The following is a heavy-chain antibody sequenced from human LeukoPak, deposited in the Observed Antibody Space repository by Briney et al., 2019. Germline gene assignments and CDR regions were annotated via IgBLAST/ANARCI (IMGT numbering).Heavy chain of an antibody. CDR1: GFTFSDYA. J-gene: IGHJ4*02. Sequence: PGGSLRLSCAASGFTFSDYALHWVRQAPGKGLEWVAIVSYDGNKKFYTDSVKGRFTVSRDNSKNTLFLRMNSLRAEDTAVYYCAKDGGLWVSAHWGDSWGRGTLVTVSS. CDR2: VSYDGNKK. V-gene: IGHV3-30-3*01. CDR3: AKDGGLWVSAHWGDS. D-gene: IGHD7-27*01.